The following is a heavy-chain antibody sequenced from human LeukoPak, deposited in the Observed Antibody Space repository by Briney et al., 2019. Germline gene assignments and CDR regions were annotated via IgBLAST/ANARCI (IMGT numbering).Heavy chain of an antibody. D-gene: IGHD3-16*01. CDR3: AKDPHSLGAFDI. V-gene: IGHV3-53*01. J-gene: IGHJ3*02. Sequence: GGSLRLSCAVSGFTVSSNYMSWVRQAPGKGPEWVSVLYSGGSTYYADSVKGRFTISRDNSKNTLYLQMNSLRAEDTAVYYCAKDPHSLGAFDIWGQGTMVTVSS. CDR1: GFTVSSNY. CDR2: LYSGGST.